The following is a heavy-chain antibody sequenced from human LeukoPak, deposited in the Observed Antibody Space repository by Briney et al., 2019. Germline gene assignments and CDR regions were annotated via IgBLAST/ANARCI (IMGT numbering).Heavy chain of an antibody. CDR2: IYTSGST. Sequence: SETLSLTCTVSGGSISSYYWSWIRQPAGKGLEWIGRIYTSGSTNYNPSLKSRVTISGDTSKNQFSLRLSSVTAADTAVYYCARYDVGWYYFDYWGQGTLVTVSS. CDR3: ARYDVGWYYFDY. D-gene: IGHD6-19*01. CDR1: GGSISSYY. J-gene: IGHJ4*02. V-gene: IGHV4-4*07.